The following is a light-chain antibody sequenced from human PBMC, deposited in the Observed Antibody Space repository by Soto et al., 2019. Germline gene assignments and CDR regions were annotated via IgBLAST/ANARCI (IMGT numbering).Light chain of an antibody. CDR3: QQYNNWPPD. Sequence: EIVMTQSPATLSVSPGERATLSCRASQSVSSNLAWYQQKPGQAPRLLIYGASTRATGIPARFSGSGSGTEFTLTISSLLSEDFAVYYCQQYNNWPPDFGGGTKVEIK. V-gene: IGKV3-15*01. CDR2: GAS. CDR1: QSVSSN. J-gene: IGKJ4*01.